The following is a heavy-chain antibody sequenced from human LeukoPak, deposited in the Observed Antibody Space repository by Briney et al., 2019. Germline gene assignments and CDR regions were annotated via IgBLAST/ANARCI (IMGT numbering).Heavy chain of an antibody. CDR3: ARGPRGGGYELHFDY. J-gene: IGHJ4*02. Sequence: AGGSLRLSCAASGFTFSSYSMNWVRQAPGKGLEWVSSISSSSSYIYYADSVKGRFTISRDNAKNSLYLQMNSLRAEDTAVYYCARGPRGGGYELHFDYWGQGTLVTVSS. D-gene: IGHD5-12*01. V-gene: IGHV3-21*01. CDR1: GFTFSSYS. CDR2: ISSSSSYI.